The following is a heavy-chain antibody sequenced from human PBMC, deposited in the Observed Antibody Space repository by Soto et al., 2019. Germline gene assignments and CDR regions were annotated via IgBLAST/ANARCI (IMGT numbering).Heavy chain of an antibody. J-gene: IGHJ4*01. Sequence: ASVKVSCKASGYSFSDYYMHWVRQAPGQGLEWMAWINPNSGVTNYAQKFQGRLTLTRDTSISTFYMELSRLRSDDTAVYFCARGGSGNSLYYFDYWG. D-gene: IGHD3-10*01. V-gene: IGHV1-2*02. CDR3: ARGGSGNSLYYFDY. CDR2: INPNSGVT. CDR1: GYSFSDYY.